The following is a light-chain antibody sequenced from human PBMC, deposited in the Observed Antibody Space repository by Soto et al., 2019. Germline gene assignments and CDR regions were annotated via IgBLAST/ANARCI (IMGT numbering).Light chain of an antibody. CDR1: QSISTY. V-gene: IGKV1-39*01. CDR2: AAS. CDR3: QQSYSTPRT. Sequence: DIPMTQSPSSLSASVGDRVTITCRASQSISTYLNWFQQKPGKAPKLLILAASSLQSGVPSRFSGSGSGTDFTLTINSLQPEDFATYYCQQSYSTPRTFGQGTKVEIK. J-gene: IGKJ1*01.